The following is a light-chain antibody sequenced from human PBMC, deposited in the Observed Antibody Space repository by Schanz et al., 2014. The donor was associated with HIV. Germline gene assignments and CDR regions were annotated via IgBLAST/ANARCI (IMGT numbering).Light chain of an antibody. J-gene: IGKJ4*01. CDR1: QRLSSSY. CDR3: QQYGSFFS. Sequence: EIVLTQSPGSLSLSPGGRATLSCGASQRLSSSYLAWYQQKRDQPPRLVIYATSTRAAGIPDRFSGTGSGTDFTLTSSSLEPEDFAVYYCQQYGSFFSFGGGTKVEIK. CDR2: ATS. V-gene: IGKV3-20*01.